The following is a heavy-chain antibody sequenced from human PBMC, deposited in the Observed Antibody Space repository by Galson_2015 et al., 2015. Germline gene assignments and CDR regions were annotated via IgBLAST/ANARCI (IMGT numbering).Heavy chain of an antibody. V-gene: IGHV3-11*01. D-gene: IGHD2-15*01. J-gene: IGHJ4*02. CDR3: ARDCRGDRCYSDY. CDR1: GFTFSDYY. Sequence: SLRLSCAASGFTFSDYYMSWLRQAPGKGPEWVSYIGSSASTIYYADSVKGRFTISRDNAKNSLYLQMNSLRAEDTAVYYCARDCRGDRCYSDYWGQGSLVTVSS. CDR2: IGSSASTI.